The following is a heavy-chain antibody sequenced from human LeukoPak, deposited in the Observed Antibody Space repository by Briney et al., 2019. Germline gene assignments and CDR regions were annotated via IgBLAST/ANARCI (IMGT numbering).Heavy chain of an antibody. CDR1: GGSISSGDYY. J-gene: IGHJ4*02. D-gene: IGHD5-18*01. Sequence: MPSETLSLTCTVSGGSISSGDYYWSWIRQPPGKGLEWIGYIYYSGSTYYNPSLKSRVTISVDTSKNQFSLKLSSVTAADTAVYYCARDRSNSRGCSYGYDYWGQGTLVTVSS. CDR2: IYYSGST. CDR3: ARDRSNSRGCSYGYDY. V-gene: IGHV4-30-4*01.